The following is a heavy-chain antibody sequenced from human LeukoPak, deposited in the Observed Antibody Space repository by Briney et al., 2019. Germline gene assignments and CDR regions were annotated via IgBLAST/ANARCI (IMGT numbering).Heavy chain of an antibody. CDR1: GFTFSSYG. D-gene: IGHD6-13*01. J-gene: IGHJ4*02. CDR3: ARDSLSSSWPDY. V-gene: IGHV3-33*01. CDR2: IWYDGSNK. Sequence: GSLRLSCAASGFTFSSYGMHWVRQAPGKGLEWVAVIWYDGSNKYYADSVKGRFTISRDNSKNTLYLQMNSLRAEDTAVYYCARDSLSSSWPDYWGQGTLVTVSS.